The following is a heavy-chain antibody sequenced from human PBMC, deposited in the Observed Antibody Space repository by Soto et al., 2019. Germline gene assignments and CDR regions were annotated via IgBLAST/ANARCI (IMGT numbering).Heavy chain of an antibody. V-gene: IGHV4-59*01. CDR1: GGSISSYY. D-gene: IGHD7-27*01. CDR2: ISYSGST. J-gene: IGHJ6*02. Sequence: LSLTCTVSGGSISSYYWSWIRQPPGKGLEWIGYISYSGSTNYNPSLKSRVTISVDTSKKQFSLKLSSVTAADTAVYYCARSNLRPYYYYGMDVWGQGTTVTVSS. CDR3: ARSNLRPYYYYGMDV.